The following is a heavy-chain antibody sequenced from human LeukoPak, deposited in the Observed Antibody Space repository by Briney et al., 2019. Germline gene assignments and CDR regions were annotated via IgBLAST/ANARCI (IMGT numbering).Heavy chain of an antibody. V-gene: IGHV3-49*04. CDR2: IRSKAYGGTT. CDR1: GFTFGDYA. Sequence: GGSLRLSCTASGFTFGDYAMSWVRQAPGKGLEWGGFIRSKAYGGTTEYAASVKGRFTISRDDSKSIAYPQMNSLKTEDTAVYYWTRQPLRYFDWTAYFDYRGQGTLVSVSS. D-gene: IGHD3-9*01. J-gene: IGHJ4*02. CDR3: TRQPLRYFDWTAYFDY.